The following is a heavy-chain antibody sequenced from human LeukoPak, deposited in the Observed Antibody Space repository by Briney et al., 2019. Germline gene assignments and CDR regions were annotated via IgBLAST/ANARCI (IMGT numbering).Heavy chain of an antibody. CDR1: GGSFSGYY. CDR3: ARGYKETDYGDLEDWFDP. D-gene: IGHD4-17*01. CDR2: INHSGST. Sequence: SETLSLTCAVYGGSFSGYYWSWIRQPPGKGLEWIGEINHSGSTNYNPSLKSRVTISVDTSKNQFSLKLSSVTAADTAVYYCARGYKETDYGDLEDWFDPWGQGTLVTVSS. J-gene: IGHJ5*02. V-gene: IGHV4-34*01.